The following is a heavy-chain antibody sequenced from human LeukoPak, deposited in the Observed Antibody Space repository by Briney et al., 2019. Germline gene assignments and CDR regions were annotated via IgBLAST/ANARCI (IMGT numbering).Heavy chain of an antibody. J-gene: IGHJ4*02. CDR1: GFTFSSYA. CDR2: ISYSGDA. Sequence: GGSLRLSCAASGFTFSSYAMRWVRQAPGKGLQWVSSISYSGDAYYADSVKGRFTISRDNSQNTLYLQMNSLRAEDTAIYYCAIEGSLKDLDFWGQGTLVTVSS. CDR3: AIEGSLKDLDF. V-gene: IGHV3-23*01.